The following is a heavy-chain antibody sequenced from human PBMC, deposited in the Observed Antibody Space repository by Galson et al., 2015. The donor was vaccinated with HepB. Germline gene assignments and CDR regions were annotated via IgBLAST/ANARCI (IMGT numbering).Heavy chain of an antibody. D-gene: IGHD6-19*01. Sequence: LRLSCAASGFTFSNYGMHWVRQAPGKGLEWVAVISYDGSNKYYADSVKGRFTISRDNSKNTLYLQMNSLRAEDTALYYCAKDPYLYSALAGTMAGSDYWGQGTLVTVSS. J-gene: IGHJ4*02. CDR3: AKDPYLYSALAGTMAGSDY. CDR2: ISYDGSNK. CDR1: GFTFSNYG. V-gene: IGHV3-30*18.